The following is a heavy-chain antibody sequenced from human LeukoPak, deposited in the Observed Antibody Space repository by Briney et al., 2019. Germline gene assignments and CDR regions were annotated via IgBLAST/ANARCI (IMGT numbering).Heavy chain of an antibody. CDR3: AVLGRAGSSWYSYVDY. D-gene: IGHD6-13*01. J-gene: IGHJ4*02. CDR2: IYSGGST. CDR1: GFTVSSNY. V-gene: IGHV3-53*01. Sequence: GGSLRLSCAASGFTVSSNYMSWVRQAPGKGLEWVSVIYSGGSTYYADSVKGRFTISRDNSKNTLYLQMNSLRAEDTAVYYCAVLGRAGSSWYSYVDYWGQGTLVTVSS.